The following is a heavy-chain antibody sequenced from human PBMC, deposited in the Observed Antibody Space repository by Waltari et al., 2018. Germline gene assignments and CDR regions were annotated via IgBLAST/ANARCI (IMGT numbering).Heavy chain of an antibody. CDR2: IYYSGST. Sequence: QVQLQESGPGLVKPSQTLSLTCTVSGGSISSGDYYWSWIRQPPGKGLEWIGYIYYSGSTYYNPSLKSRVTISVDTSKNQFSLKLSSVTAADTAVYYCARGPGVDQLLYNGWGLWGQGTLVTVSS. J-gene: IGHJ4*02. D-gene: IGHD2-2*02. CDR1: GGSISSGDYY. V-gene: IGHV4-30-4*08. CDR3: ARGPGVDQLLYNGWGL.